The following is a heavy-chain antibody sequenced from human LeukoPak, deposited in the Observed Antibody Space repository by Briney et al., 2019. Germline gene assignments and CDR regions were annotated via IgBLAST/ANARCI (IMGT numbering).Heavy chain of an antibody. D-gene: IGHD1-26*01. Sequence: SETLSLTCTVSGGSISSYYWSWIRQPPGKGLEWIGYIYCSGSTNYNPSLKSRVTISVDTSKNQFSLKLSSVTAADTAVYYCARHATNTVWEYYFDYWGQGTLVTVSS. CDR1: GGSISSYY. J-gene: IGHJ4*02. CDR2: IYCSGST. CDR3: ARHATNTVWEYYFDY. V-gene: IGHV4-59*08.